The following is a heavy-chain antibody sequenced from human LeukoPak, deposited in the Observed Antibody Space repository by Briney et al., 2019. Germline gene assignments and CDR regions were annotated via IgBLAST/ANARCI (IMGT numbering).Heavy chain of an antibody. CDR1: GFTVSSNY. Sequence: GGSLRLSCAASGFTVSSNYMNWVRQAPGKGLEWVSVLYSGGETYYADSVKGRFTISRDNSKNTLYLQMNSLRAEDTAVYYCASIGSSGWYFDYWGQGTLVTVSS. CDR3: ASIGSSGWYFDY. J-gene: IGHJ4*02. V-gene: IGHV3-53*01. CDR2: LYSGGET. D-gene: IGHD6-19*01.